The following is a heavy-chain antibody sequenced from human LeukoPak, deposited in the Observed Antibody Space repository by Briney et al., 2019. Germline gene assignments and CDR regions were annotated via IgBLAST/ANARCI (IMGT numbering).Heavy chain of an antibody. D-gene: IGHD3-22*01. CDR2: ISGSGGRT. V-gene: IGHV3-23*01. J-gene: IGHJ4*02. CDR3: ARALYDSSGYYSHFDY. Sequence: GGSLRLSCAASGFTFSSYAMSWVRQAPGKGLEWVSSISGSGGRTYHADSVKGRFTISRDNAKKSLYLQMNSLRAEDTAVYYCARALYDSSGYYSHFDYWGQGTLVTVSS. CDR1: GFTFSSYA.